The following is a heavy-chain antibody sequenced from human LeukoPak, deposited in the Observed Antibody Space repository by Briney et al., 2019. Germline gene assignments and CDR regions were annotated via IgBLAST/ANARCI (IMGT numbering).Heavy chain of an antibody. CDR2: INHSGTT. V-gene: IGHV4-34*01. J-gene: IGHJ6*03. CDR3: ARRYSGSYGLYSHHSMDV. Sequence: SETLSLTCAVYGGSFSGYYWSWIRQPPGKGLEWIGEINHSGTTNYNSSLKSRVTVPVDTSKNQFSLKLSSVTAADKAVYYCARRYSGSYGLYSHHSMDVWGKGTTVTISS. D-gene: IGHD1-26*01. CDR1: GGSFSGYY.